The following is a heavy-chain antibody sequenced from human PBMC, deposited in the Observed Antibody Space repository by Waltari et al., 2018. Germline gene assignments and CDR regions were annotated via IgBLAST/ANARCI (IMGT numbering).Heavy chain of an antibody. D-gene: IGHD3-10*01. J-gene: IGHJ6*02. CDR1: GFRFSNYW. CDR3: ARLAPRTYRSPVPGRHYYYGMDV. V-gene: IGHV3-74*01. Sequence: EEQLLESGGGLVQPGDSLRISCAASGFRFSNYWMNWVRQAPGKGLVWVERSSNDETSTSYADDVKGTFSISRDNAKNTVYLQMKRLRAEDTAVYYCARLAPRTYRSPVPGRHYYYGMDVWGQGTTVTVSS. CDR2: SSNDETST.